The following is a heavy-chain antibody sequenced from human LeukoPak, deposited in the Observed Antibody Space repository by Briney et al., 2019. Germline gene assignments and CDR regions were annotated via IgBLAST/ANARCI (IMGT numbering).Heavy chain of an antibody. CDR3: ARVMRQSLHNWFDP. J-gene: IGHJ5*02. CDR2: IIPILGIA. V-gene: IGHV1-69*04. Sequence: SVKVSCKASGGTFSSYAISWVRQAPGQGLGWMGRIIPILGIANYAQKFQGRITITADKSTSTAYMELSSLRSDDTAVYYCARVMRQSLHNWFDPWGQGTLVTVSS. D-gene: IGHD4-11*01. CDR1: GGTFSSYA.